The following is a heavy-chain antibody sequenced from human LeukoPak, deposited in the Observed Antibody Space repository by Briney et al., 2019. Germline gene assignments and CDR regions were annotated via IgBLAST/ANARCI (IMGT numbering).Heavy chain of an antibody. D-gene: IGHD2-2*01. Sequence: SSQTLSLTCTVSGGSISSGDYYWSWIHQPPGKGLEWIGYIYYSGSTYYNPSLKSRVTISVDTSKNQFSLKLSSVTAADTAVYYCASASPNIVVVPAARNDAFDIWGQGTMVTVSS. CDR2: IYYSGST. CDR1: GGSISSGDYY. J-gene: IGHJ3*02. V-gene: IGHV4-30-4*08. CDR3: ASASPNIVVVPAARNDAFDI.